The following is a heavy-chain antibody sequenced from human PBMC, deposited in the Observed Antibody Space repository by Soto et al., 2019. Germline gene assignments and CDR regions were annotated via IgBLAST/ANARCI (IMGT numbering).Heavy chain of an antibody. D-gene: IGHD6-13*01. J-gene: IGHJ5*02. V-gene: IGHV4-30-2*01. Sequence: KSSETLSLTCAVSGGSISSGGYSWSWIRQPPGKGLEWIGYIYHSGSTYYNPSLKSRVTISVDRSRNQFSLKLSSVTAADTAVYYCARGRTKLAAAGTRGNWFDPWGQGTLVTVSS. CDR1: GGSISSGGYS. CDR3: ARGRTKLAAAGTRGNWFDP. CDR2: IYHSGST.